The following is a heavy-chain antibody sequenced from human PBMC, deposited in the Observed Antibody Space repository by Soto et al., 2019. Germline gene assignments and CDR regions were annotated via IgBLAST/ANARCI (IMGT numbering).Heavy chain of an antibody. CDR3: ARGSYTRYYDILTGYYKGGPLDY. CDR1: GGSISSFY. CDR2: IYYSGSA. V-gene: IGHV4-59*12. Sequence: PSETLSLTCTASGGSISSFYWSWIRQPPGKGLEWIGYIYYSGSANYNPSLKSRVTISVDTSKNQFSLKLSSVTAADTAVYYCARGSYTRYYDILTGYYKGGPLDYWSQGTLVTVSS. D-gene: IGHD3-9*01. J-gene: IGHJ4*02.